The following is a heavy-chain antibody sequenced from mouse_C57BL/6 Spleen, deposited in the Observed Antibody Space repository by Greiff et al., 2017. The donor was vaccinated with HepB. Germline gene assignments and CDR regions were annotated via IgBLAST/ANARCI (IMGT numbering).Heavy chain of an antibody. V-gene: IGHV3-6*01. Sequence: EVQLQESGPGLVKPSQSLSLTCSVTGYSITSGYYWNWIRQFPGNKLEWMGYISYDGSNNYNPSLKNRISITRDTSKNQFYLKLNSVTTEDTATYYCARDGRRGGVDYWGQGTTLTVSS. D-gene: IGHD2-12*01. J-gene: IGHJ2*01. CDR1: GYSITSGYY. CDR3: ARDGRRGGVDY. CDR2: ISYDGSN.